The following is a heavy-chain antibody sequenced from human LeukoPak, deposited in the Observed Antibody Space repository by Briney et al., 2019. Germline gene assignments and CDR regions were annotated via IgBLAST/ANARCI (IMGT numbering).Heavy chain of an antibody. D-gene: IGHD2-8*01. V-gene: IGHV1-69*04. CDR2: IIPILGIA. CDR1: GGTFSSYA. J-gene: IGHJ4*02. CDR3: AVAPHRYCPTL. Sequence: GASVKVSCKASGGTFSSYAISWVRQAPGQGLEWMGRIIPILGIANYAQKFQGRVTITADKSTSTAYMELSSLRSDDTAVYYCAVAPHRYCPTLWGQGTLVTVSS.